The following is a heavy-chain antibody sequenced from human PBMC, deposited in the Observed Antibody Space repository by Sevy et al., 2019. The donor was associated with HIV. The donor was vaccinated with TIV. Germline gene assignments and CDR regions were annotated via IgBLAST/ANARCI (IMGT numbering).Heavy chain of an antibody. CDR1: GGSISSYY. V-gene: IGHV4-59*01. J-gene: IGHJ4*02. D-gene: IGHD5-18*01. Sequence: SETLSLTCTVSGGSISSYYWSWIRQPPGKGPEWIGHIYYSGSTNYNPSLKSRVTISVDTSKNQFSLKLSSVTAADTAVYYCARAPLPTAMVIMYDYWGQGTLVTVSS. CDR2: IYYSGST. CDR3: ARAPLPTAMVIMYDY.